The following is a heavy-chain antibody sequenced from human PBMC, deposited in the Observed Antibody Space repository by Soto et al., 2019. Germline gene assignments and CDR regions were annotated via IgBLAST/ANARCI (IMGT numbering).Heavy chain of an antibody. J-gene: IGHJ6*02. CDR1: GGSISSSSYY. D-gene: IGHD6-6*01. V-gene: IGHV4-39*01. CDR3: ARHSAARAPYYYYYGMDV. CDR2: IYYSGST. Sequence: SETLSLTCTVSGGSISSSSYYWGWIRQPPGKGLEWIGSIYYSGSTYYNPSLKSRVTISVDTSKNQFSLKLSSVTAADTAVYYCARHSAARAPYYYYYGMDVWGQGTTVTVSS.